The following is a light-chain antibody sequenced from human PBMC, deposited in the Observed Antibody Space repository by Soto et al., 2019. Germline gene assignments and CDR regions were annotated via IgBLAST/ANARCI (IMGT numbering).Light chain of an antibody. Sequence: EIVLTQSPATLSLSPVERATLSCGASQSVSSNYLAWYQQKPGLAPRLLIYDASSRATGIPDRFSGSGSGTDFTLTISRLEPEDFAVYYGQQYGSSPITFGQGTRLEIK. CDR2: DAS. V-gene: IGKV3D-20*01. CDR1: QSVSSNY. CDR3: QQYGSSPIT. J-gene: IGKJ5*01.